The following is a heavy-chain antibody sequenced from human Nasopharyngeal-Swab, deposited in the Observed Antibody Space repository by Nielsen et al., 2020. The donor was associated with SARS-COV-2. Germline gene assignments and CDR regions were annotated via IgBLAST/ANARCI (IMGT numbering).Heavy chain of an antibody. D-gene: IGHD3-3*01. CDR3: ARREYYDFWSGYRNYYFDY. V-gene: IGHV4-39*01. CDR1: GGSISSSSYY. CDR2: IYYSGST. J-gene: IGHJ4*02. Sequence: ESLKISCTVSGGSISSSSYYWGWIRQPPGKGLEWIGSIYYSGSTYYNPSLKSRVTISVDTSKNQFSLKLSSVTAADTAVYYCARREYYDFWSGYRNYYFDYWGQGTLVTVSS.